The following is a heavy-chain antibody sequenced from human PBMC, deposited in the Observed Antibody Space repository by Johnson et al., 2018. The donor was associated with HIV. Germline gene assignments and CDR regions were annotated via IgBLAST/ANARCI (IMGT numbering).Heavy chain of an antibody. CDR1: GFTFSSYA. V-gene: IGHV3-30*14. D-gene: IGHD2-15*01. CDR3: ARESGGSHYVYAFDI. J-gene: IGHJ3*02. Sequence: QVQLVESGGGVVQPGRSLRLSCAASGFTFSSYAMHWVRQAPGKGLEWVAVISYDGSNKYYADSVKGRFTISRDNSKNTLYLQMNSLRAEDTAVYYCARESGGSHYVYAFDIWGQGTMVTVSS. CDR2: ISYDGSNK.